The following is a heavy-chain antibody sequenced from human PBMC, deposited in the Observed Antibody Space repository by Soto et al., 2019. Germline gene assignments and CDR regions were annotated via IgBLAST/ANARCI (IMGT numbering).Heavy chain of an antibody. CDR3: ARKEGFNWNYASLDP. V-gene: IGHV3-23*01. D-gene: IGHD1-7*01. CDR2: ISYSGGST. CDR1: GFTFSSYA. Sequence: LRLSWAASGFTFSSYAMSWVRQATGKGLEWVSAISYSGGSTYYADSVKGRFTISRDNSKNTLYLQMNSLRAEDTAVYYCARKEGFNWNYASLDPWGAGALLTVYS. J-gene: IGHJ5*02.